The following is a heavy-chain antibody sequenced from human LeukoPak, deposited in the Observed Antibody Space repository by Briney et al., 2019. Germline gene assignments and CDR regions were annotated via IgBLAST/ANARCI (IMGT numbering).Heavy chain of an antibody. Sequence: SETLSLTCTDSGGSISSYYWSWIRQPPAKGLEGMGYTYYSGSTNYNPSLKSRVTISVDTSKNQFSLKLSSVTAADTAVYYCARVGVLRYFDWLPYAFDIWGQGTMVTVSS. D-gene: IGHD3-9*01. CDR3: ARVGVLRYFDWLPYAFDI. J-gene: IGHJ3*02. CDR1: GGSISSYY. V-gene: IGHV4-59*01. CDR2: TYYSGST.